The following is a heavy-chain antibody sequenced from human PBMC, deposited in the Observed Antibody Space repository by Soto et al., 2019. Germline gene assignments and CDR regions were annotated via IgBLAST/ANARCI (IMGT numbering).Heavy chain of an antibody. CDR3: ARSLYSGSYTNWFDP. Sequence: SETLSLTCTVSGGSISSYYWSWIRQPPGKGLEYIGYIYYSGSTNYNPSLKSRVTISVDTSKKQFSLKLSSVTAADTAVYYCARSLYSGSYTNWFDPWGQGTLVTVSS. D-gene: IGHD1-26*01. CDR2: IYYSGST. V-gene: IGHV4-59*01. J-gene: IGHJ5*02. CDR1: GGSISSYY.